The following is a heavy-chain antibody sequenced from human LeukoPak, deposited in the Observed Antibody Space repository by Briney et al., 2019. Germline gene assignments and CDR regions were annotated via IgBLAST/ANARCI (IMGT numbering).Heavy chain of an antibody. J-gene: IGHJ4*02. CDR3: ARIRLYDSSGYHFDY. CDR1: GFSLSTSGMC. V-gene: IGHV2-70*11. CDR2: IDWDDEK. D-gene: IGHD3-22*01. Sequence: SGPTLVNPTQTLTLTCTFSGFSLSTSGMCVSWIRQPPGKALEWLARIDWDDEKYNRTSLKTRLTISKDTSKNQVVLTMTNMDPVDTATYYCARIRLYDSSGYHFDYWGQGTLVTVSS.